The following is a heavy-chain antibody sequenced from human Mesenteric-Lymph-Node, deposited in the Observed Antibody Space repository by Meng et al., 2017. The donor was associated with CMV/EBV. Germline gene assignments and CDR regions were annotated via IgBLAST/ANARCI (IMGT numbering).Heavy chain of an antibody. Sequence: GESLKISCAASGFTFSSYWMSWVRQAPGKGLEWVANIKQDGSEKYYVDSVKGRFTISRDNAKNSLYLQMNSLRAEDTAVYYCARDLEYNWNDADGGKADYYYGMDVWGQGTTVTVSS. V-gene: IGHV3-7*01. CDR2: IKQDGSEK. CDR3: ARDLEYNWNDADGGKADYYYGMDV. CDR1: GFTFSSYW. D-gene: IGHD1-1*01. J-gene: IGHJ6*02.